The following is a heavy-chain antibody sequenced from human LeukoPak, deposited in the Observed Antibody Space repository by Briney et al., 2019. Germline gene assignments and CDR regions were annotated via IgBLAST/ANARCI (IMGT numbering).Heavy chain of an antibody. J-gene: IGHJ2*01. CDR1: GGTFSSYA. D-gene: IGHD4-17*01. V-gene: IGHV1-69*13. CDR2: IIPIFGTA. CDR3: ATTYGDCVLVKNWYFDL. Sequence: SVKVSCKASGGTFSSYAISWVRQAPGQGLEWMGGIIPIFGTANYAQKFQGRVTITADESTSTAYMELSSLRSEDTAVYYCATTYGDCVLVKNWYFDLWGRGTLVTVSS.